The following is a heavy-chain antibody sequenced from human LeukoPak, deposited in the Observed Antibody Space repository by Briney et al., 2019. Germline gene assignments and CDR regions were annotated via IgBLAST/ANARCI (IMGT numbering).Heavy chain of an antibody. CDR2: TYYTEST. CDR1: GGSISSRSYY. V-gene: IGHV4-39*01. CDR3: ARLGAAPGPPHYFYYGMDV. J-gene: IGHJ6*02. D-gene: IGHD6-13*01. Sequence: PSETLSLTCSVSGGSISSRSYYWGWVRQPPGKGLEWIGSTYYTESTYYNPSLRSRVSISGDTSKNQVSLKVNSVTAADTAVYYCARLGAAPGPPHYFYYGMDVWGQGTTVTVS.